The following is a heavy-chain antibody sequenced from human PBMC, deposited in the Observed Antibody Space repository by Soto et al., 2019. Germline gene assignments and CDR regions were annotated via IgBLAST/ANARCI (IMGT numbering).Heavy chain of an antibody. CDR1: GYTFTGYY. CDR3: ARSQLLLEWFESQDY. D-gene: IGHD3-3*01. J-gene: IGHJ4*02. V-gene: IGHV1-2*02. CDR2: INPNSGGT. Sequence: GASVKVSCKASGYTFTGYYMHWVRQAPGQGLGWMGWINPNSGGTNYAQKFQGRVTMTRDTSISTAYMELSRLRSDDTAVYYCARSQLLLEWFESQDYWGQGTLVTVSS.